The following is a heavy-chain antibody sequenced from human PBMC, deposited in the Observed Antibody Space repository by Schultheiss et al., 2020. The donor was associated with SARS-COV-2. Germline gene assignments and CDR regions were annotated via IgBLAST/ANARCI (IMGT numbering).Heavy chain of an antibody. CDR1: GGSFSSYF. Sequence: SETLSLTCTVSGGSFSSYFWTWIRQPAGKGLEWIGRIYASGSTNYNPSLQSRVTLSVDTSKNQFSLRLSSVTAADTAVYYCVRSIAEAGKEFDSWGQGTLVTVSS. J-gene: IGHJ4*02. CDR2: IYASGST. V-gene: IGHV4-4*07. CDR3: VRSIAEAGKEFDS. D-gene: IGHD6-13*01.